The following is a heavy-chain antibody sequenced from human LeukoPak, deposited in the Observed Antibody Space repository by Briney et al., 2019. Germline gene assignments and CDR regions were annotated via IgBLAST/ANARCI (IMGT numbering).Heavy chain of an antibody. D-gene: IGHD2-2*03. CDR1: GYDFTGHY. CDR2: IDPRSGGT. V-gene: IGHV1-2*02. J-gene: IGHJ6*04. CDR3: AREVLVYGLDV. Sequence: ASVKVSCTASGYDFTGHYVHWVRQAPGQGLEWMGWIDPRSGGTIYTQKFQGRVTMTRDTAISTAYMELRRLKSDDTAVYYCAREVLVYGLDVWGNGTAVAVSA.